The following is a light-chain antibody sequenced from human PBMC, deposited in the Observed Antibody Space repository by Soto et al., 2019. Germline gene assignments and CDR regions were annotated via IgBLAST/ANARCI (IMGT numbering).Light chain of an antibody. J-gene: IGKJ1*01. Sequence: DIQVTQSPSTLSGSVGDRVTITCRASQTISSWLAWYQQKPGKAPKLLIYKASTLKSGLPSRFSGSVSRTAFTPTISSLQRDDFATYYCQHYNSYSEAFGQGTKV. CDR2: KAS. CDR3: QHYNSYSEA. CDR1: QTISSW. V-gene: IGKV1-5*03.